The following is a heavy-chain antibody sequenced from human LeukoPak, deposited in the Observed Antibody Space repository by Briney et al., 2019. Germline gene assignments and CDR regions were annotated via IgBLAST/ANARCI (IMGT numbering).Heavy chain of an antibody. V-gene: IGHV3-49*04. CDR1: GFTFGDYA. CDR3: TRPAGAAGLSGWFDP. J-gene: IGHJ5*02. Sequence: GGSQTLSCTASGFTFGDYAMSWVRQAQEKGLEWVGFIRSKAYGGTTEYAASVKGRFTISRDDSKSIAYLQMNSLKTEDTAVYYCTRPAGAAGLSGWFDPWGQGTLVTVSS. CDR2: IRSKAYGGTT. D-gene: IGHD6-13*01.